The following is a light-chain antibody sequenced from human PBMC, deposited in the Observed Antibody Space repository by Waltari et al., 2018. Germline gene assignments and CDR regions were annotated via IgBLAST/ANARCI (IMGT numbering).Light chain of an antibody. CDR1: NSDIGRYNY. CDR3: ASYTSANTVI. CDR2: DVS. V-gene: IGLV2-14*03. Sequence: QSALTQPASVSWSVGQSSAISCSGTNSDIGRYNYVPWYQQHPGNAPRLIIYDVSRWPSGVSNRFIGSKSGITASLAISGLQAEDEGDYFCASYTSANTVIFGGGTRVTVL. J-gene: IGLJ2*01.